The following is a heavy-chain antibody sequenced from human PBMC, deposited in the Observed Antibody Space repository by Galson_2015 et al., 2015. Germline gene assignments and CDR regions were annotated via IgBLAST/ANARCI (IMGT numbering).Heavy chain of an antibody. Sequence: SVKVSCKASGYTFTDYYMHWVRQAPGQGLEWMGWINPNSGGTNYAQKFQGWVTMTRDTSISTAYMELSRLRSDDTAVYYCARTPLYYSGSYRDYWGQGTLVTVSS. CDR1: GYTFTDYY. CDR3: ARTPLYYSGSYRDY. CDR2: INPNSGGT. J-gene: IGHJ4*02. D-gene: IGHD1-26*01. V-gene: IGHV1-2*04.